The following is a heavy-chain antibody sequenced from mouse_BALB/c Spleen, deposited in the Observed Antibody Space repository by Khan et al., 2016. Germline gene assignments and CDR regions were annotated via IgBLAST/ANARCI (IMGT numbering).Heavy chain of an antibody. CDR3: AGYPWFAY. V-gene: IGHV3-2*02. CDR2: IRYSGDT. CDR1: GYSITSDYA. D-gene: IGHD2-2*01. J-gene: IGHJ3*01. Sequence: QLQESGPGLVKSSQSLSLTCTVTGYSITSDYAWNWIRQFPGNKLEWMGYIRYSGDTSYNPSLTSRISISRDTSKNQFFLQLNSVTTEDTATYYCAGYPWFAYWGQGTLVTVSA.